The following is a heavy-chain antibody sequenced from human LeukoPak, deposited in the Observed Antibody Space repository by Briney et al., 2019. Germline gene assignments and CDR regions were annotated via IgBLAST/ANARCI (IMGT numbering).Heavy chain of an antibody. CDR3: ARDPNFIAALRFDY. V-gene: IGHV4-34*01. CDR2: INHSGST. J-gene: IGHJ4*02. CDR1: GGSFSGYY. Sequence: SETLSLTCAVYGGSFSGYYWSWIRQPPGKGLEWIGEINHSGSTNYNPSLKSRVTISVDTSKNQFSLKLSSVTAADTAVYYCARDPNFIAALRFDYWGQGTLVTVSS. D-gene: IGHD6-6*01.